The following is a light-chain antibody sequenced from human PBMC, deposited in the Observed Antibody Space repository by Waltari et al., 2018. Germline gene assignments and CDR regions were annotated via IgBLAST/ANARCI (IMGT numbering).Light chain of an antibody. Sequence: QSALTQPASVSGSPGQSITISCTGTSSDVGGYNYVSWYQHHPGNAPKLMIYEVSNRPSWVSTRFSASKAGNTASLTISGLQAEDEADYHCSSYTSSNTYYVFGTGTKVTVL. CDR3: SSYTSSNTYYV. V-gene: IGLV2-14*01. J-gene: IGLJ1*01. CDR2: EVS. CDR1: SSDVGGYNY.